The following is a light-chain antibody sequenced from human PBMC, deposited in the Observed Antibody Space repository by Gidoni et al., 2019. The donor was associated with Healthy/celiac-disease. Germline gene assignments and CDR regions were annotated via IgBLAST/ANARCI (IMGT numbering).Light chain of an antibody. CDR3: SSYTSSSPRV. V-gene: IGLV2-14*01. Sequence: QSALTQPASVSGSPGQSITISCTGTRSDVGGYNYVSWYQQHPGKAPKRMIYEVSNRPSGVSNRFSGSKSGNTASLTISGLQAEDEADYYCSSYTSSSPRVFGGGTKLT. CDR1: RSDVGGYNY. CDR2: EVS. J-gene: IGLJ3*02.